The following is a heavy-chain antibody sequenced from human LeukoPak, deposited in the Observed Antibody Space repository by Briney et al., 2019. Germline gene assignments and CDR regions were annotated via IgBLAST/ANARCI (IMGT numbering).Heavy chain of an antibody. CDR1: GFTFSTYT. CDR2: ISYDGNNK. D-gene: IGHD3-9*01. J-gene: IGHJ4*02. Sequence: GGSLRLSCAASGFTFSTYTMHWVRQAPGKGLESVPSISYDGNNKFYADSVEGGFTISRDNSKNRLYLQMSSLRGEDTAIYYCARDIFTGYSTPNFDYWGQGTLVTVSS. V-gene: IGHV3-30*15. CDR3: ARDIFTGYSTPNFDY.